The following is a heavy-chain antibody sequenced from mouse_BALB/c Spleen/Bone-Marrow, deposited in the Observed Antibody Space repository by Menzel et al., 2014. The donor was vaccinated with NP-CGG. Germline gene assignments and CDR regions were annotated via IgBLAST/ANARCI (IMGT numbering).Heavy chain of an antibody. V-gene: IGHV1S81*02. CDR3: TRSRYDYDNAMDC. CDR2: INPSNGGT. Sequence: VQLQQSGAELVKPGASVKLSCKASGYTFXSYYMYWVKQRPGQGLEWIGEINPSNGGTNFNEKFKSKATLTVDKSSSTAYMQPSSLTSEDSAVYYCTRSRYDYDNAMDCWGQGTSVTVSS. CDR1: GYTFXSYY. J-gene: IGHJ4*01. D-gene: IGHD2-4*01.